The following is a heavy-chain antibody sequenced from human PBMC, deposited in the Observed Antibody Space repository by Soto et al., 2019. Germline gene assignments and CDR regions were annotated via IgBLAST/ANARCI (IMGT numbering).Heavy chain of an antibody. J-gene: IGHJ6*02. CDR3: AREYTAWPLAYGLDV. Sequence: GGSLRLSCVGSGFAFSTYSINWVRQAPGKGLEWVSSISSRSDIYYADSVKGRFTISRDNAKNSVSLQMNSLRAEDTAVYYCAREYTAWPLAYGLDVWGQGTTVTVSS. D-gene: IGHD2-2*02. CDR1: GFAFSTYS. V-gene: IGHV3-21*01. CDR2: ISSRSDI.